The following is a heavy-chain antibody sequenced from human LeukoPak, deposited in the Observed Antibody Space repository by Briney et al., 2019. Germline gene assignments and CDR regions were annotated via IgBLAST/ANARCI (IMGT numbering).Heavy chain of an antibody. CDR1: GFTFSSYA. Sequence: PGGSLRLSCEASGFTFSSYAMSWVRQAPGKGLEWVSAISGSGGSTYYADSVKGRFTISRDNSKNTLYLQMNSLRAEDTAVYYCAKSIRIAARPRGFDYWGQGTLVTVSS. J-gene: IGHJ4*02. V-gene: IGHV3-23*01. CDR3: AKSIRIAARPRGFDY. CDR2: ISGSGGST. D-gene: IGHD6-6*01.